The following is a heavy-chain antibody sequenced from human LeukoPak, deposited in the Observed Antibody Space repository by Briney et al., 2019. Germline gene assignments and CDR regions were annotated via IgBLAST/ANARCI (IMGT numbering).Heavy chain of an antibody. V-gene: IGHV1-18*04. CDR3: ARDLGQDCSGGSCYYHYYYGMDV. Sequence: ASVKVSCKASGYTFTNYYLHWVRQAPGQGLEWMGWISAYNDNTNYAQKLQGRVTMTTDTSTSTAYMELRSLRSDDTAVYYCARDLGQDCSGGSCYYHYYYGMDVWGQGTTVTVSS. J-gene: IGHJ6*02. CDR2: ISAYNDNT. CDR1: GYTFTNYY. D-gene: IGHD2-15*01.